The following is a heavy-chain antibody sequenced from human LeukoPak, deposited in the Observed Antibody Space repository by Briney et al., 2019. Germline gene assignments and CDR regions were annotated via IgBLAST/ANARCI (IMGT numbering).Heavy chain of an antibody. CDR2: ISYDGSNK. D-gene: IGHD6-13*01. V-gene: IGHV3-30*03. J-gene: IGHJ4*02. CDR3: ARDLVAGGYSSSWYGGVY. CDR1: GFTFSSYG. Sequence: PGGSLRLSCAASGFTFSSYGMHWVRQAPGKGLEWVAVISYDGSNKYYADSVKGRFTISRDNSKNTLYLQMNSLRAEDTAVYYCARDLVAGGYSSSWYGGVYWGQGTLVTVSS.